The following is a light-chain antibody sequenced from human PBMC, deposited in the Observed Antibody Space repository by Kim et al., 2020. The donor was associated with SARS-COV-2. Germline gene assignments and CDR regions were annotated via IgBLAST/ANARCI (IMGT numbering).Light chain of an antibody. Sequence: QSALTQPPSASGSPGQSVTISCTGTSSDVGGYNSVSWYQQHPGKAPKLIIYEVSKRPSGVPDRFSGSKSANTASLTVSGLQAEDEADYYCSSYAGSNSFVFGAGTQVTVL. J-gene: IGLJ7*01. CDR1: SSDVGGYNS. V-gene: IGLV2-8*01. CDR2: EVS. CDR3: SSYAGSNSFV.